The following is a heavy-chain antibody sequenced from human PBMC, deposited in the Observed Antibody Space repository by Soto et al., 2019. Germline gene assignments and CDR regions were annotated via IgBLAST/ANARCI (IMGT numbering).Heavy chain of an antibody. V-gene: IGHV1-58*01. Sequence: SVKVSCKASGFTFTSSAVQWVRQARGQRLEWIGWTVVGRGNTNYAQKFQERVTITRDMSTSTAYMELSSLRSEDTAVYYWSADGRPPSRIDVWGQGTTVTVSS. J-gene: IGHJ6*02. CDR2: TVVGRGNT. CDR3: SADGRPPSRIDV. CDR1: GFTFTSSA.